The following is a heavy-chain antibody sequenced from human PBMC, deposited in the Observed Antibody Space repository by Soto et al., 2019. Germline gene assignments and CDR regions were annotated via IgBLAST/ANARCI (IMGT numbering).Heavy chain of an antibody. CDR3: ARSFMVSLDCLDD. V-gene: IGHV4-59*01. J-gene: IGHJ4*02. CDR2: IYYSGST. CDR1: DVSLSSYY. D-gene: IGHD3-16*01. Sequence: SGTLSLTCTASDVSLSSYYLRWIRQSPGKGLEWIGNIYYSGSTKYNPSIKTRVTMTVDTSKNQFTLKLNSVTAADTGVYFCARSFMVSLDCLDDWGQGTLVTVSS.